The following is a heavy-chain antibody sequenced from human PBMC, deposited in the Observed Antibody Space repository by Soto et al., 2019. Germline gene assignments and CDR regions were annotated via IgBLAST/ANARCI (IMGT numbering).Heavy chain of an antibody. V-gene: IGHV4-39*01. CDR3: ARHSLALRKNNWFDF. CDR2: IFYLGSS. Sequence: SETLCLTCTVSGDSIISSDFYWGWVRQPPGKGLEWIGSIFYLGSSYYNPSLKSRVTMSVDTSKNQFSLRLRSVTAADTALYFCARHSLALRKNNWFDFWCQGIMVTVSS. J-gene: IGHJ5*01. CDR1: GDSIISSDFY. D-gene: IGHD3-3*02.